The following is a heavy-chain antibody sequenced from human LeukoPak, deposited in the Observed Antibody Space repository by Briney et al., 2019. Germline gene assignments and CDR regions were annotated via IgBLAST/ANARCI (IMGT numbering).Heavy chain of an antibody. V-gene: IGHV3-74*01. CDR2: INSDGSST. Sequence: PGGSLRLSWAAPGFTFSSYWMHWVRQAPGKGLVWVSRINSDGSSTSYADSGKGRFTISRDNAKNTLYLQMNSLRAEDTAVYYCARAPPEGSSYMDVWGKGTTVTFSS. J-gene: IGHJ6*03. CDR1: GFTFSSYW. CDR3: ARAPPEGSSYMDV. D-gene: IGHD1-14*01.